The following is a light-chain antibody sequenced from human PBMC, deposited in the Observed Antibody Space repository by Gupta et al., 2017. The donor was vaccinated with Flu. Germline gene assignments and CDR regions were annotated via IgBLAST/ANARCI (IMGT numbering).Light chain of an antibody. J-gene: IGLJ2*01. CDR1: ALPNQF. CDR3: QSADSTETYVV. V-gene: IGLV3-25*03. CDR2: KDN. Sequence: SYELTQPPSVSVSPGQTARIPCSGDALPNQFAYWYQQKPGQAPVLVIRKDNERPSGISERFSGSSSGTTVTLTISGVQAEDEADYYCQSADSTETYVVFGGGTKLTVL.